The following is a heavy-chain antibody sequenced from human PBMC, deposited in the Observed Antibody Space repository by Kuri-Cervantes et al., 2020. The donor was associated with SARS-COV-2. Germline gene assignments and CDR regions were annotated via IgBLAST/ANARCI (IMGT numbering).Heavy chain of an antibody. J-gene: IGHJ4*02. CDR3: ARYLDWERGIDS. V-gene: IGHV1-69*05. Sequence: SVKVSYKASGGTFSSYAISWVRQAPGQGLEWMGGIIPIFGTANYAQKFQGRVTMTRDTSRGIAYMELSSLRSEDTAVYFCARYLDWERGIDSWGQGTLVTVSS. CDR1: GGTFSSYA. CDR2: IIPIFGTA. D-gene: IGHD3/OR15-3a*01.